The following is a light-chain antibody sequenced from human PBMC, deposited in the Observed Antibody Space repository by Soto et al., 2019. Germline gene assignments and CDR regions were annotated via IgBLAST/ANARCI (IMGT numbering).Light chain of an antibody. J-gene: IGKJ1*01. CDR3: QQYNNWLRT. V-gene: IGKV3-15*01. Sequence: EIVMTQSPATLSVSPGERATLSCRASQSVSSNLAWYQQKPGKAPSLLIYGASTRAAGIPARFSGSGSGTEFTLTISSLQSEDFAVYYCQQYNNWLRTFGQGTKVEIK. CDR1: QSVSSN. CDR2: GAS.